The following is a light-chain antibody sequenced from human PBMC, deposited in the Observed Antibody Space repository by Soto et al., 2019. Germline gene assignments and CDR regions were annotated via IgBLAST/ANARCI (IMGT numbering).Light chain of an antibody. CDR1: QNIRTY. V-gene: IGKV1-39*01. CDR3: QQCHRYLT. CDR2: AVS. J-gene: IGKJ1*01. Sequence: IQMTQSPSSLSASVGDRVPITGRASQNIRTYLNWYQQKPGKAPKLLIYAVSNLQSGVPSRFSGSRSGTEFTLTISSLQPDDIATYYCQQCHRYLTFGQGTKVDIK.